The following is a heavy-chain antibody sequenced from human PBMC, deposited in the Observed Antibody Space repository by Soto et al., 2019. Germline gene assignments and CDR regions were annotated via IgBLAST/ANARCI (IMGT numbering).Heavy chain of an antibody. CDR1: GYIFTSYW. Sequence: GESLKISCKGSGYIFTSYWICCFLQMPGKGLEWMGIIYPGDSDTRYSPSFQGQVTISADKSISTAYLQWSSLKASDTAMYYCARTAMAENWFDPWGQGTLVTVSS. J-gene: IGHJ5*02. CDR2: IYPGDSDT. V-gene: IGHV5-51*01. D-gene: IGHD6-19*01. CDR3: ARTAMAENWFDP.